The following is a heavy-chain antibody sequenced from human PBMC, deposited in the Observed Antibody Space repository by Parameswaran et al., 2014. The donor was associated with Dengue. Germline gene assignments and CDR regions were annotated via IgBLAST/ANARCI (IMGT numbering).Heavy chain of an antibody. CDR3: ARDSVKFMIVVGHNAFDI. J-gene: IGHJ3*02. D-gene: IGHD3-22*01. Sequence: VRQAPGKGLEWVANIKQDGSEKYYVDSVKGRFTISRDNAKNSLYLQMNSLRAEDTAVYYCARDSVKFMIVVGHNAFDIWAKDNGHRLL. CDR2: IKQDGSEK. V-gene: IGHV3-7*01.